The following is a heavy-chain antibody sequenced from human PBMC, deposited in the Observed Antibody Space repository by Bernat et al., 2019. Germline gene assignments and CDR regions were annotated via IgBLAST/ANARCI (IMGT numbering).Heavy chain of an antibody. Sequence: ELQLVESGGGWVQPGGSLRLSCSDFGFTFSSYSMYWFHQAPGKWLEYVSGIGPNGNGPYYVDSVKGRFTISSDNSKDTLYLQMSSLRVEDTAVYYCVKDLHTDVDYWGQGIAVTVSS. CDR2: IGPNGNGP. D-gene: IGHD5-18*01. CDR1: GFTFSSYS. CDR3: VKDLHTDVDY. J-gene: IGHJ4*02. V-gene: IGHV3-64D*06.